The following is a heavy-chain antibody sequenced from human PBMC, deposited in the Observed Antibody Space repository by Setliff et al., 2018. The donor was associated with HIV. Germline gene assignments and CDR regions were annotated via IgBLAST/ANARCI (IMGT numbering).Heavy chain of an antibody. D-gene: IGHD7-27*01. J-gene: IGHJ3*02. CDR1: GGSISSSSYY. V-gene: IGHV4-61*02. CDR3: ARLWGSAQAFDI. Sequence: SETLSLTCTVSGGSISSSSYYWSWIRQPAGKGLEWIGRIYTSGGTKYNPSLKSRVTMSIDTSKNQFSLKLSSLTAADTAVYYCARLWGSAQAFDIWGQGTMVTVSS. CDR2: IYTSGGT.